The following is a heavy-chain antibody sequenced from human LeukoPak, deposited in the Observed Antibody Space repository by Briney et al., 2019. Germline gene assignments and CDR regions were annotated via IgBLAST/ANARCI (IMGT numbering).Heavy chain of an antibody. J-gene: IGHJ3*02. CDR1: GYTFTGYY. Sequence: GASVKVSCKASGYTFTGYYMHWVRQAPGQGLEWMGWINPNSGGTNYAQKFQGRVTMTRDTSISTAYMELSRLRSDDTAVYYCARDRWYCSSTSCNNLGDDAFDIWGQGTMVTVSS. V-gene: IGHV1-2*02. D-gene: IGHD2-2*01. CDR3: ARDRWYCSSTSCNNLGDDAFDI. CDR2: INPNSGGT.